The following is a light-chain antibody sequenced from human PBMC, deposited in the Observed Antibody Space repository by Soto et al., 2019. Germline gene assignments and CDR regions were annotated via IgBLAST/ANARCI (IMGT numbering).Light chain of an antibody. CDR2: GTS. CDR1: QSVSTN. J-gene: IGKJ3*01. V-gene: IGKV3-15*01. Sequence: EIVMTQSPATLSVSPGERATLSCRASQSVSTNLAWYQQKPGQSPRLLIYGTSTRATDIPARFSGSGSGTEFTLTISSLQSEDSAVYYCQQYGNVPGPFGPGTKVHI. CDR3: QQYGNVPGP.